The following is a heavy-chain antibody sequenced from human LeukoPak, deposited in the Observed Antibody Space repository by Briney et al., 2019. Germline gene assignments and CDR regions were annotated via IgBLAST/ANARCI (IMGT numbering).Heavy chain of an antibody. Sequence: PSETLSLTCTVSGVSISAYYWTWIRQPAGKGLEWIGRIYTSGITNYNPSLESRLTMSLDTSKNQISLRLSSVTAADTAVYYRARKDRDFWGQGTLVTVSS. CDR2: IYTSGIT. CDR3: ARKDRDF. CDR1: GVSISAYY. V-gene: IGHV4-4*07. J-gene: IGHJ4*02.